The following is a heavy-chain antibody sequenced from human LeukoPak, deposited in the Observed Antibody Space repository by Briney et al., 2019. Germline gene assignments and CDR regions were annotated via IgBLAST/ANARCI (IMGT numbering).Heavy chain of an antibody. CDR1: GFTFSSYE. CDR3: AELGITMIGGV. Sequence: GGCLRLSCAASGFTFSSYEMNWVRQAPGKGLEWVSYISSSGSTIYYADSVKGRFTISRDNAKNSLYLQMNSLRAEDTAVYYCAELGITMIGGVWGKGTTVTVSS. J-gene: IGHJ6*04. D-gene: IGHD3-10*02. V-gene: IGHV3-48*03. CDR2: ISSSGSTI.